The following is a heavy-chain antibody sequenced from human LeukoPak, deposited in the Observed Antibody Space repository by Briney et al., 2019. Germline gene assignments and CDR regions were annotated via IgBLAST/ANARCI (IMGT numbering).Heavy chain of an antibody. CDR2: IHYGGNT. D-gene: IGHD4-23*01. V-gene: IGHV4-30-4*01. CDR3: ARENNDYGGKKAFDY. CDR1: GGSSRSGDYF. J-gene: IGHJ4*02. Sequence: SETLSLTCAVSGGSSRSGDYFWSWIRQPPGKGLEWIGHIHYGGNTYYNPSLKSRVSISVDTSKNQFSLKLSSVTAADTAVYYCARENNDYGGKKAFDYWGQGTLVTVSS.